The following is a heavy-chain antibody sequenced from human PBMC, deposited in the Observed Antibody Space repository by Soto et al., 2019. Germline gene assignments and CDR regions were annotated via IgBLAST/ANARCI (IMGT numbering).Heavy chain of an antibody. D-gene: IGHD5-12*01. CDR1: SGSISSSSYY. V-gene: IGHV4-39*01. Sequence: SETLSLTCTVSSGSISSSSYYWGWIRQSPGKGLEWIGTISYSGTTYYNTSLKSRVTISVDTSKNQFSLNLSSVTAADTAVYYCARRRGGVVATENWFDPWGQGTLVTVSS. CDR3: ARRRGGVVATENWFDP. J-gene: IGHJ5*02. CDR2: ISYSGTT.